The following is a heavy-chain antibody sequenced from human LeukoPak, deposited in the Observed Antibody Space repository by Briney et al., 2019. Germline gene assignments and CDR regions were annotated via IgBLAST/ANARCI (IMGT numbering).Heavy chain of an antibody. CDR1: GGSISGYY. Sequence: ASETLSLTCTVSGGSISGYYWSWIRQPAGKGLEWIGRIYTSGTTNHNPSLKSRVTMSLDTSKNQFSPELTSVTAADTAVYYCARSLSAAGTWDYFDYWGQGTLVTVST. V-gene: IGHV4-4*07. J-gene: IGHJ4*02. D-gene: IGHD1-7*01. CDR2: IYTSGTT. CDR3: ARSLSAAGTWDYFDY.